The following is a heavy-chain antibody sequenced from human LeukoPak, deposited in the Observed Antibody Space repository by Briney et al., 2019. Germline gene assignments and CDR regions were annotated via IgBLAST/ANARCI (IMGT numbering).Heavy chain of an antibody. V-gene: IGHV1-18*01. CDR1: GYTFSSYG. Sequence: ASVKVSCKASGYTFSSYGISWVRQAPGQGLEWMGWISAYNGNTNYRQKLQGRVTMTTDTFTGTAYMDLRSLRSDDTAIYYCARDSPDGSGTYYNDSPDYWGQGTLVTVSS. J-gene: IGHJ4*02. CDR3: ARDSPDGSGTYYNDSPDY. D-gene: IGHD3-10*01. CDR2: ISAYNGNT.